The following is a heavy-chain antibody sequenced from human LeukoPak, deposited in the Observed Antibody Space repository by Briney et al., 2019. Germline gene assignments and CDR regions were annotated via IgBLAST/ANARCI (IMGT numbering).Heavy chain of an antibody. V-gene: IGHV5-51*01. J-gene: IGHJ3*02. CDR1: GYSFDSYW. Sequence: GESLKISCKASGYSFDSYWIGWVRQMPGKGLEWMGIIYPRDSDTRYSPSFQGQVTISADKSISTAYLQWSGLKASDTAVYYCARHVTSASAARGFDIWGQGTMVTVSS. D-gene: IGHD1-14*01. CDR2: IYPRDSDT. CDR3: ARHVTSASAARGFDI.